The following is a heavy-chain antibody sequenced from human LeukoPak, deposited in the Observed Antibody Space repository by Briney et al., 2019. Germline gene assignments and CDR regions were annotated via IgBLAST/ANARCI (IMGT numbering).Heavy chain of an antibody. CDR2: IYYSGHT. CDR3: ARDRDGFNGGAFDI. Sequence: SETLSLTYAVSGGSISSYYWSWIRQPPGKRLEWIGYIYYSGHTNYNPSLKSRVTISVDTSKNQFSLQLNSVTAADTAVYYCARDRDGFNGGAFDIWGQGTKVIVPS. J-gene: IGHJ3*02. D-gene: IGHD5-24*01. V-gene: IGHV4-59*01. CDR1: GGSISSYY.